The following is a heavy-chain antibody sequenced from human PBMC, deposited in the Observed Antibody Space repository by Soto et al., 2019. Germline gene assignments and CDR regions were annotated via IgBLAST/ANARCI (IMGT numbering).Heavy chain of an antibody. CDR3: AKDPSLHPYSSRGGGLDP. CDR2: ISADDGET. Sequence: QVQLVQSGTEVKKPGASVKVSCKASGYTFTTYGISWVRQAPGQGLEWMGWISADDGETSYAQKFQDRVTMTTDTTPHTPYMKLRSLKSDETAEHYCAKDPSLHPYSSRGGGLDPWGQGTLVTVSS. V-gene: IGHV1-18*01. D-gene: IGHD6-13*01. J-gene: IGHJ5*02. CDR1: GYTFTTYG.